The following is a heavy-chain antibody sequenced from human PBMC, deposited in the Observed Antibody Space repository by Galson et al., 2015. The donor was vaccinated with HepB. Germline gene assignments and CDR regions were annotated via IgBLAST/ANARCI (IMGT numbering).Heavy chain of an antibody. V-gene: IGHV3-30*04. CDR1: GFTFSSYA. D-gene: IGHD2-2*01. CDR3: ARDRLVGMVVPAARRTARSYYYYGMDV. J-gene: IGHJ6*02. Sequence: SLRLSCAASGFTFSSYAMHWVRQAPGKGLEWVAVISYDGSNKYYADSVKGRFTISRDNSKNTLYLQMNSLRAEDTAVYYCARDRLVGMVVPAARRTARSYYYYGMDVWGQGTTVTVSS. CDR2: ISYDGSNK.